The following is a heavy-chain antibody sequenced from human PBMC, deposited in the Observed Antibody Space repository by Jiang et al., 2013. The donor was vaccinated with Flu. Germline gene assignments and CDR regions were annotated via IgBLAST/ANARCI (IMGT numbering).Heavy chain of an antibody. J-gene: IGHJ1*01. CDR2: ITISGDRT. D-gene: IGHD2-21*02. CDR3: ARFCGEDCYRPEHFQY. Sequence: RLSCAASGFNFGNYPMSWVRQAPGKGLEWISTITISGDRTFYAESVEGRFIISRDYSKNTLYLQMNSLRAEDTAVYFCARFCGEDCYRPEHFQYWGQGTLVTVSS. V-gene: IGHV3-23*01. CDR1: GFNFGNYP.